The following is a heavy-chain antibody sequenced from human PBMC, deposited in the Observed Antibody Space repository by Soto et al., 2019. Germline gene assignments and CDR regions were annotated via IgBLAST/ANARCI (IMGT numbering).Heavy chain of an antibody. CDR1: GYTFSSYG. J-gene: IGHJ4*02. CDR2: ISAYNGDT. D-gene: IGHD1-26*01. CDR3: LRDENCCLVGVDY. V-gene: IGHV1-18*01. Sequence: QVQVVQSGAEVKKPGASVKVSCKTSGYTFSSYGISWARQAPGQGLEWMGWISAYNGDTYYAQKFQGRVTMTTDTTTTTAYMELRSLKSDDTGVYYCLRDENCCLVGVDYWGQGTLITVSS.